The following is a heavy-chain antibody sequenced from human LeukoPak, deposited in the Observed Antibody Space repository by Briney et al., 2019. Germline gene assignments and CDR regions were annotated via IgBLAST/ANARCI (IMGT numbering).Heavy chain of an antibody. D-gene: IGHD2-2*01. Sequence: SQTLSLTCTVSGGSISSTSYYWSWIRQPAGKGLEWIGRIYTSGSTDYNPSLKSRVTISVDTSKNEFSLKLTSVTAADTAVYYCARDVGSCHGFGCWFDPWGQGTLVTVSS. CDR2: IYTSGST. CDR3: ARDVGSCHGFGCWFDP. V-gene: IGHV4-61*02. CDR1: GGSISSTSYY. J-gene: IGHJ5*02.